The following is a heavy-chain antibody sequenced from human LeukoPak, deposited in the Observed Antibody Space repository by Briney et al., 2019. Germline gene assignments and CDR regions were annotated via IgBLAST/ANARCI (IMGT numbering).Heavy chain of an antibody. D-gene: IGHD3-22*01. V-gene: IGHV5-51*01. J-gene: IGHJ3*02. CDR2: IYPGDSDT. CDR1: GYSFTSYW. Sequence: GESLKISCKGSGYSFTSYWIGWVRQMPGKGLEWMGIIYPGDSDTRYSPSFQGQVTISADKSISTAYLQWSSLKASDTAMYYCARAATTKYDSRAGAFDIWGQGTMVTVSS. CDR3: ARAATTKYDSRAGAFDI.